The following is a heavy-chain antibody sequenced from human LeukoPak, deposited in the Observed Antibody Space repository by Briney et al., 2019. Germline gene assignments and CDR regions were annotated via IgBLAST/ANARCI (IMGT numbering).Heavy chain of an antibody. V-gene: IGHV1-2*02. Sequence: GASVKVSCKASGYTFTGYYMHWVRQAPGQALEWMGWINPSSGGTNYAQKFQGRVTMTRDTSISTAYMELSRLRSDDTAVYYCARDADSSSGEAFDIWGQGTMVTVSS. CDR3: ARDADSSSGEAFDI. J-gene: IGHJ3*02. D-gene: IGHD6-13*01. CDR1: GYTFTGYY. CDR2: INPSSGGT.